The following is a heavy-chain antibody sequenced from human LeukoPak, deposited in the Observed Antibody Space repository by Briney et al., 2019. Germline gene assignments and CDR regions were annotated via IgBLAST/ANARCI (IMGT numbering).Heavy chain of an antibody. CDR3: ARGRGGYDNFDY. J-gene: IGHJ4*02. V-gene: IGHV3-23*01. D-gene: IGHD5-12*01. Sequence: GGSLRLSCAASGFTFSSYAMSWVRQAPGKGLEWVSGISGSGGSTYYADSVKGRFTISRDNAKNSLHLQMNSLRAEDTAVYYCARGRGGYDNFDYWGQGTLVTVSS. CDR1: GFTFSSYA. CDR2: ISGSGGST.